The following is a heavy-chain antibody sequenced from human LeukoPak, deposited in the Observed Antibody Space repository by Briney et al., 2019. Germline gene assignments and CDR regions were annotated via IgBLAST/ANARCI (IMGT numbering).Heavy chain of an antibody. Sequence: ASVKVSCKASGYTFTSYAMHWVRQAPGQRLEWMGWINAGNGNTKYSQEFQGRVTITRDTSASTAYMELSSLRSEDMAVYYCARGMVRGVIITRARSASDIWGQGTMVTVSS. CDR2: INAGNGNT. CDR1: GYTFTSYA. D-gene: IGHD3-10*01. CDR3: ARGMVRGVIITRARSASDI. J-gene: IGHJ3*02. V-gene: IGHV1-3*03.